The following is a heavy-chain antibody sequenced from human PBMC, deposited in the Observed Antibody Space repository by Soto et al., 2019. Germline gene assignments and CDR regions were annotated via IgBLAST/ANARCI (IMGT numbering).Heavy chain of an antibody. D-gene: IGHD3-10*01. CDR2: IYSGGTT. Sequence: EVQLVESGGGLVQPGGSLRLSCAGSALTASKNYMSWVRQPPGKGLGWVSVIYSGGTTYYADSVKDRFIVSRDNSRTTLYLRMDNLRAGDTAVYYCARGGSGSDWDYYGMDVWGQGTTVTVSS. CDR3: ARGGSGSDWDYYGMDV. J-gene: IGHJ6*02. CDR1: ALTASKNY. V-gene: IGHV3-66*01.